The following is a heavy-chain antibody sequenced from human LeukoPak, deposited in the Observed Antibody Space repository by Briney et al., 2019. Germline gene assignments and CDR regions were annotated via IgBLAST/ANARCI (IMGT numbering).Heavy chain of an antibody. D-gene: IGHD3-10*01. V-gene: IGHV4-34*01. CDR3: ARELKNWFDP. CDR2: INHSGST. CDR1: GGSFSGYY. Sequence: SETLSLTCAVYGGSFSGYYWSWIRQPPGKGLEWIGKINHSGSTNYNPSLKSRVTMSVDTSKNQFSLKLSSVTAADTAVYYCARELKNWFDPWGQGTLVTVSS. J-gene: IGHJ5*02.